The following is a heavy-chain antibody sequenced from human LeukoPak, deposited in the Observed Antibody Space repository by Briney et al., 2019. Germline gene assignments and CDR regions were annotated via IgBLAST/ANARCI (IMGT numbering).Heavy chain of an antibody. V-gene: IGHV3-48*03. D-gene: IGHD3-10*01. J-gene: IGHJ4*02. Sequence: PGGSLRLSCAGSGFTFGSYEMNWVRQAPGKGLEWVSDISSSGSTKYYADSVKGRFTISRDNAKNSLYLQMSSLRAEDTAVYCCVRYYYGSRSCFDYWGQGTLVTVSS. CDR2: ISSSGSTK. CDR1: GFTFGSYE. CDR3: VRYYYGSRSCFDY.